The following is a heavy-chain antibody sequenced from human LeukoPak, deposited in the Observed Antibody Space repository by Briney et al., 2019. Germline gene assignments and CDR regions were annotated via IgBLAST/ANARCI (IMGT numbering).Heavy chain of an antibody. J-gene: IGHJ4*02. V-gene: IGHV4-39*01. Sequence: PSETLSLTCTVSGASLSSNNYYWGWIRQPPGKRLEWIGSISYSGSAYYNPSLKRRVTISVDMSKNQFSLKLTSVTAADTAVYYCVGTVGDYSTSIWGQGTLVTVSS. D-gene: IGHD4-17*01. CDR3: VGTVGDYSTSI. CDR2: ISYSGSA. CDR1: GASLSSNNYY.